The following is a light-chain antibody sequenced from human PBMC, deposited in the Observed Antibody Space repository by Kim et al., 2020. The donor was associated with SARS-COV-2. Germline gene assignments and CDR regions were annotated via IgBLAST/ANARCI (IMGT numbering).Light chain of an antibody. CDR3: CSYAGSNSLV. CDR1: SSDVGGYNY. Sequence: GQSITSSCTGNSSDVGGYNYVTWYQQHPGKAPKVIIYDVSKRPSGIPDRFSGSKSGNTASLTSSGLQTEDEGDYHCCSYAGSNSLVFGGGTQLTVL. V-gene: IGLV2-11*03. CDR2: DVS. J-gene: IGLJ2*01.